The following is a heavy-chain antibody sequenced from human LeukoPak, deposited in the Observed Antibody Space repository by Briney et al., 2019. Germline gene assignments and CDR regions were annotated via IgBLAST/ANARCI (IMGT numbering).Heavy chain of an antibody. CDR3: ARERAENYYYYGMDV. D-gene: IGHD6-19*01. CDR2: IRQDGSET. J-gene: IGHJ6*02. CDR1: GFTFSSYW. Sequence: GGSLRLSCAASGFTFSSYWMSWVRQAPGRGLEWVANIRQDGSETYYMDSVNGRFTISRDNAKNSLYLQMNSLRAEDTAVYYCARERAENYYYYGMDVWGQGTTVIVSS. V-gene: IGHV3-7*01.